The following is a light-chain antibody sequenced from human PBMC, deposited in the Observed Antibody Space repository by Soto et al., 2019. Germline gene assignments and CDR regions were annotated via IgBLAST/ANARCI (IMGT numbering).Light chain of an antibody. J-gene: IGKJ3*01. CDR1: QSVLYTSNNKNY. CDR2: WAS. CDR3: QHYYSTPFT. Sequence: DIVMTPSPDSLSVSLGERATIHCKSSQSVLYTSNNKNYLAWYQQKPGQPPKLLIYWASNRESGVPDRFSGSGSGTDFTLTISSLQAEDVAVYYCQHYYSTPFTFGPGTKVDIK. V-gene: IGKV4-1*01.